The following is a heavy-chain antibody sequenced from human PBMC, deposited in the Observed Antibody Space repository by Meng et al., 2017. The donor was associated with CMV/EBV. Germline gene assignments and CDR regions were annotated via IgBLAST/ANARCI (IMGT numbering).Heavy chain of an antibody. CDR1: GFTFSSYW. D-gene: IGHD6-6*01. CDR2: IKQDGSEK. CDR3: TMSDYYSSSLH. Sequence: GESLKISCAASGFTFSSYWMSWVRQAPGKGLEWVANIKQDGSEKYYVDSVKGRFTISRDNAKNSLYLEMNSLRGDDTAVYYCTMSDYYSSSLHWGQGTLVTVSS. J-gene: IGHJ4*02. V-gene: IGHV3-7*01.